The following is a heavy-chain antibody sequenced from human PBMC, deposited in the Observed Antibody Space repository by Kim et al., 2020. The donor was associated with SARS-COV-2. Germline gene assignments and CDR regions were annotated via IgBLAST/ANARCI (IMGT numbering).Heavy chain of an antibody. V-gene: IGHV3-30*03. CDR3: AREVDAFDI. CDR2: ISNDGSSE. Sequence: GGSLRLSCAASGFTFSRSSMDWVRQAPGKGLEWVAVISNDGSSEFYADSVKGRITISRDNFKNTLYLQINSLRAEDTAVYYCAREVDAFDIWGRGTVVTVSS. J-gene: IGHJ3*02. CDR1: GFTFSRSS.